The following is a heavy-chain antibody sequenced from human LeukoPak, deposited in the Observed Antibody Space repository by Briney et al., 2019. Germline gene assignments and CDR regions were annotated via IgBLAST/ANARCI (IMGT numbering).Heavy chain of an antibody. J-gene: IGHJ6*02. V-gene: IGHV4-4*07. D-gene: IGHD1-14*01. CDR1: GGSISNNY. CDR3: ARDLNL. Sequence: PSETLSLTCTVSGGSISNNYWGWIRQPAGKGLEWIGRIYYSGTTFNPSLKSGVTMSVDMSKNQFSLKLGSVTAADTAVYYCARDLNLWGQGTTVTVSS. CDR2: IYYSGT.